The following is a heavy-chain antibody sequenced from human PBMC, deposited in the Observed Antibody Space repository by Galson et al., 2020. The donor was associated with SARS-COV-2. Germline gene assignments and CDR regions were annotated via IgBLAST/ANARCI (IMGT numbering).Heavy chain of an antibody. J-gene: IGHJ3*02. CDR2: VYLSATDSETT. CDR3: ARRRDEGFDAFDI. D-gene: IGHD2-15*01. Sequence: SQTLSLTCTVSRGSIRGSYWSWIRQPPGKGLEWIGYVYLSATDSETTEYNPSLKSRVTVSVDTSKNQFSLNLTSVTAADTAFYYCARRRDEGFDAFDIWGQGTVVTVSS. CDR1: RGSIRGSY. V-gene: IGHV4-59*01.